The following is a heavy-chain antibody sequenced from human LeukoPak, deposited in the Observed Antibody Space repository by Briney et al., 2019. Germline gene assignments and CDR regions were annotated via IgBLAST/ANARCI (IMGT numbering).Heavy chain of an antibody. CDR1: GFTFSSYA. Sequence: GGSLRLSCAASGFTFSSYAMSWVRQAPGKGLEWVSAISGSGGSTYYADSVKGRFTISRDNSKNTLYLQMNSLRAEDTAVYYCAKAYLEWLSGDYYFDYWGQGTLVTVSS. CDR2: ISGSGGST. V-gene: IGHV3-23*01. J-gene: IGHJ4*02. CDR3: AKAYLEWLSGDYYFDY. D-gene: IGHD3-3*01.